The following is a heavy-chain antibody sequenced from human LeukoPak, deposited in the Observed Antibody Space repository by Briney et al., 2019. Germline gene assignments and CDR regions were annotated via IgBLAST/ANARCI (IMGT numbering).Heavy chain of an antibody. Sequence: SETLSLTCTVSGGSISSYYWSWIRQPAGKGLEWIGRIFTTGSTNYNPSLKSRVTMSVDTSKNQLSLRLSSVTAADTAVYYCARARYGSGSYHFMDVWGKGTTVTISS. CDR2: IFTTGST. CDR3: ARARYGSGSYHFMDV. J-gene: IGHJ6*03. V-gene: IGHV4-4*07. CDR1: GGSISSYY. D-gene: IGHD3-10*01.